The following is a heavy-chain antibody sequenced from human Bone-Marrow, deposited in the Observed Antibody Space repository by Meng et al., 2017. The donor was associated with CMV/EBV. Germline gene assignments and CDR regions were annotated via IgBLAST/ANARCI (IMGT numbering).Heavy chain of an antibody. J-gene: IGHJ6*02. V-gene: IGHV1-69*05. CDR2: IIPILGTT. Sequence: SVKVSCKASGGTFSSYAISWVRQAPGQGHEWMGGIIPILGTTIHARGFQGRVTLSTDGSTSTACVEVICLRSEDTAVYYCATRDIVVVPAAIRGYRNYYYYGMDVWGQGTTVTVSS. CDR3: ATRDIVVVPAAIRGYRNYYYYGMDV. D-gene: IGHD2-2*02. CDR1: GGTFSSYA.